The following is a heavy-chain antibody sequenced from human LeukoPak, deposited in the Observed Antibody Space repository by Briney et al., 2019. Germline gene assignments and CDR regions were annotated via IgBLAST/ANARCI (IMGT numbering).Heavy chain of an antibody. CDR3: ASGYCSGGSCYGYYYYGMDV. CDR1: GYTFTSYG. CDR2: ISAYNGNT. V-gene: IGHV1-18*01. Sequence: ASVKLSCKASGYTFTSYGISWVRQPPGQGLEWMGWISAYNGNTNYAQKLQGRVTMTTDTSTSTAYMELRSLRSDDTAVYYCASGYCSGGSCYGYYYYGMDVWGQGTTVTVSS. J-gene: IGHJ6*02. D-gene: IGHD2-15*01.